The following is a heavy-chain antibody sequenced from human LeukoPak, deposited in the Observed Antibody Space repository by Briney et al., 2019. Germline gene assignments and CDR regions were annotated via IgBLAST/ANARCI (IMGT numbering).Heavy chain of an antibody. V-gene: IGHV4-38-2*02. CDR1: GYSISSGYD. CDR2: IYHSGST. J-gene: IGHJ6*03. Sequence: SETLSLTCTVYGYSISSGYDWGWIRQPPGKGLEWIGSIYHSGSTYYDPSLKSRVTISVDTSKNQFSLKLSSVTAADTAVYYCARAPSDSSGYSSYYYYMDVWGKGTTVTVSS. D-gene: IGHD3-22*01. CDR3: ARAPSDSSGYSSYYYYMDV.